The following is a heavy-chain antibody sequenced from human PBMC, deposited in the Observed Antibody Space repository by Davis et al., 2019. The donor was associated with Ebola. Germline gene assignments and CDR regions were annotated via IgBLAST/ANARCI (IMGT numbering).Heavy chain of an antibody. V-gene: IGHV3-23*01. D-gene: IGHD6-13*01. CDR1: GFTFSSYA. Sequence: PGGSLRLSCAASGFTFSSYAMSWVRQAPGKGLEWVSAISGSGGSTYYADSVKGRFTISRDNSKNTLYLQMNSLRAEDTAVYYCAKVQKSGYSNDYFDYWGQGTLVTVSS. CDR2: ISGSGGST. J-gene: IGHJ4*02. CDR3: AKVQKSGYSNDYFDY.